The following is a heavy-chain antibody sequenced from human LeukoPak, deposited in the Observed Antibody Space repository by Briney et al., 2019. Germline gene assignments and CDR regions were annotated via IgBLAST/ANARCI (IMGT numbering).Heavy chain of an antibody. D-gene: IGHD4-11*01. CDR3: ARDYSYFDY. V-gene: IGHV4-38-2*01. J-gene: IGHJ4*02. Sequence: SETLSLTCAVSGYSISSGYYWGWIRQPPGKGLEWIGSIYHSGSTYYNPSLKSRVTISVDTPKNQFSLKLSSVTAADTAVYYCARDYSYFDYWGQGTLVTVSS. CDR1: GYSISSGYY. CDR2: IYHSGST.